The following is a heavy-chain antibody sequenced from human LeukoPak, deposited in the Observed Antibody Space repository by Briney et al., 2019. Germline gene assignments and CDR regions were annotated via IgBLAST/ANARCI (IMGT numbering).Heavy chain of an antibody. CDR3: ARDPSIKVRGVRFDY. V-gene: IGHV3-21*01. Sequence: GGSLRLSCAASGFTFNFYTMNWVRQAPGKGLEWVSSISSGRAYIHYADSVTGLFTISRDNAKNSLYLDMHSLRAEDTAVYYCARDPSIKVRGVRFDYWGQGILVTVSS. CDR2: ISSGRAYI. CDR1: GFTFNFYT. D-gene: IGHD3-10*01. J-gene: IGHJ4*02.